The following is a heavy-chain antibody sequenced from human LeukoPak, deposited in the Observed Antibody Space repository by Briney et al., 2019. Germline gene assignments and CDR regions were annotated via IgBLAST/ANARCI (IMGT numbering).Heavy chain of an antibody. D-gene: IGHD2-21*01. CDR2: INSDGSST. CDR3: AGLVWPYYYYYGMDV. CDR1: GFTFSSYW. V-gene: IGHV3-74*01. J-gene: IGHJ6*02. Sequence: PGRSLRLSCAASGFTFSSYWMHWVRQAPGKGLVWVSRINSDGSSTSYADSVKGRFTISRDNAKNTLYLQMNSLRAEDTTVYYCAGLVWPYYYYYGMDVWGQGTTVTVSS.